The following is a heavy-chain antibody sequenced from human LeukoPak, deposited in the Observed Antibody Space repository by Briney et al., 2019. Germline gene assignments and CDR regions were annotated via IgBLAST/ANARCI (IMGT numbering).Heavy chain of an antibody. J-gene: IGHJ4*02. CDR2: MNPNSGNT. CDR1: GYTFTSYD. CDR3: ARDWPQYYYDSSGYLDY. Sequence: ASVKVSCKASGYTFTSYDINWVRQATGQGLEWMGWMNPNSGNTGYAQKFQGRVTITRNTSISTAYMELSSLRSDDTAVYYCARDWPQYYYDSSGYLDYWGQGTLVTVSS. V-gene: IGHV1-8*03. D-gene: IGHD3-22*01.